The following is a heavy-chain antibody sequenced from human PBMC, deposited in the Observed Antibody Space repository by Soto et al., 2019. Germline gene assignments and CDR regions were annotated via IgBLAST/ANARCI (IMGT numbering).Heavy chain of an antibody. D-gene: IGHD3-22*01. CDR3: AREGADYYYDSSGYGDAFDI. V-gene: IGHV3-48*03. CDR1: GFTFSSYE. J-gene: IGHJ3*02. CDR2: ISSSGSTI. Sequence: PWGSLRLSCAASGFTFSSYEISWGRQSPFKGLEWVSYISSSGSTIYYADSVKGRFTISRDNAKNSLYLQMNSLRAEDTAVYYCAREGADYYYDSSGYGDAFDIWGQGTMVTVSS.